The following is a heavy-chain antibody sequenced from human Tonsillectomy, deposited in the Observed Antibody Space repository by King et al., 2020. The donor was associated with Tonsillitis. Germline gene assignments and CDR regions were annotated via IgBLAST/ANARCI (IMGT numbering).Heavy chain of an antibody. CDR2: IIPILGIA. Sequence: VQLVQSGAEVKKPGSSVKVSCKASGGTFSSYAISGVRQAPGQGLEWMGRIIPILGIANYAQKFQGRVTITADKSTSTAYMELSSLRSEDTAVYYCARRTDYYDSSGQGAFDIWGQGTMVTVSS. V-gene: IGHV1-69*04. D-gene: IGHD3-22*01. J-gene: IGHJ3*02. CDR3: ARRTDYYDSSGQGAFDI. CDR1: GGTFSSYA.